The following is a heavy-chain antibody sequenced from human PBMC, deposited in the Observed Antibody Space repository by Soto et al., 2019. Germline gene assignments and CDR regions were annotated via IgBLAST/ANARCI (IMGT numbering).Heavy chain of an antibody. CDR2: INAGNGNT. D-gene: IGHD2-21*02. CDR3: AWSIVVGTALDY. CDR1: GYTFTSYA. V-gene: IGHV1-3*05. Sequence: QVQLVQSGAEEKKPGASVKVSCKASGYTFTSYAMHWVRQAPGQRLEWMGWINAGNGNTKYSQKFQGRVTITRDTTASTAYMELSSLRSEDTAVYYCAWSIVVGTALDYWGQGTLVTVSS. J-gene: IGHJ4*02.